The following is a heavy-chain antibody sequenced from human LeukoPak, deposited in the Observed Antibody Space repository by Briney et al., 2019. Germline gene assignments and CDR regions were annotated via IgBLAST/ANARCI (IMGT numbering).Heavy chain of an antibody. CDR1: GGSIISSSYN. CDR2: IYHSGTT. V-gene: IGHV4-39*01. D-gene: IGHD2-8*02. Sequence: SETLSLTCTVSGGSIISSSYNWGWLRQPPGKGLEWIGTIYHSGTTYYNPSFGSRLTISVDTSKNRFSLKLTSVTAADTAVYFCARLPTGFPNWFAHWGQGRLVTVSS. CDR3: ARLPTGFPNWFAH. J-gene: IGHJ5*02.